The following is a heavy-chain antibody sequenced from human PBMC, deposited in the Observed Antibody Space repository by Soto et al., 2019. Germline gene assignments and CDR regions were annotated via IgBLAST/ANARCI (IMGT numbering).Heavy chain of an antibody. J-gene: IGHJ5*02. Sequence: PETLSLTCALPGYSISSGYYWVWLLQPPGKGLELLGIICHGVSTYYIPSLNSRVTLSIDMTNNLVSLVLDSVTGADTAVYDCARVGPWVPYDYDSSPYTFENWFDPWGQGTLVTVS. CDR2: ICHGVST. D-gene: IGHD3-22*01. CDR3: ARVGPWVPYDYDSSPYTFENWFDP. V-gene: IGHV4-38-2*01. CDR1: GYSISSGYY.